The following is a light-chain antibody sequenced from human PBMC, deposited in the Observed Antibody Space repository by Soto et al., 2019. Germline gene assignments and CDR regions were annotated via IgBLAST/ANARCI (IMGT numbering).Light chain of an antibody. CDR3: QQYFSHST. CDR2: DAA. V-gene: IGKV1-5*01. CDR1: QSTRGR. Sequence: DIQMTQSPSTLSASVGDIVTITCRASQSTRGRLAWYQQKSGKAPKLLIYDAATLESGVPSRFSGSGSGTEFTLTISSLQPDDFETYYCQQYFSHSTVGGGTKVQIK. J-gene: IGKJ4*01.